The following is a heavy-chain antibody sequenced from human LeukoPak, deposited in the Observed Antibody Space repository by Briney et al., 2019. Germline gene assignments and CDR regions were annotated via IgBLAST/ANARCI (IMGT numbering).Heavy chain of an antibody. CDR3: AKDAFDI. Sequence: GGSLRLSCAASGFTFSSYGMHWVRQAPGKGLEWVAVISYDGSNKYYADSVKGRFTISRDNSKNTLYLQMDSLRAEDTAVYYCAKDAFDIWGQGTMVTVSS. CDR1: GFTFSSYG. J-gene: IGHJ3*02. V-gene: IGHV3-30*18. CDR2: ISYDGSNK.